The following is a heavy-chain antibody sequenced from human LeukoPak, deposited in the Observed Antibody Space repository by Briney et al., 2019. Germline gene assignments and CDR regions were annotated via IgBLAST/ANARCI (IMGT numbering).Heavy chain of an antibody. CDR3: AKHRLRAAAATVLDV. Sequence: GGSLRLSCAASGFTFSSYAMSWVRQAPGKGLEWVSAISGSGGSTYYADSVKGRFTISRDNYKNTLYLQMNSLRAEDTAVYYCAKHRLRAAAATVLDVWGQGTTVTVSS. CDR2: ISGSGGST. J-gene: IGHJ6*02. CDR1: GFTFSSYA. D-gene: IGHD6-13*01. V-gene: IGHV3-23*01.